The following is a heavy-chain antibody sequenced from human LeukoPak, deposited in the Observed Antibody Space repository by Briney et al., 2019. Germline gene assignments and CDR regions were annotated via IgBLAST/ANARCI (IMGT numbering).Heavy chain of an antibody. CDR1: GFTFSSYA. V-gene: IGHV3-23*01. CDR3: AKKSSSENSGTYFAMVDY. J-gene: IGHJ4*02. D-gene: IGHD1-26*01. Sequence: GGSLRLSCAASGFTFSSYAMSWVRQAPGKGLEWVSGISGSGSSTYYADSVKGRFTISRDNSNNTLYLQMNSLRAEDTAVYYCAKKSSSENSGTYFAMVDYWGQGTLVTVSS. CDR2: ISGSGSST.